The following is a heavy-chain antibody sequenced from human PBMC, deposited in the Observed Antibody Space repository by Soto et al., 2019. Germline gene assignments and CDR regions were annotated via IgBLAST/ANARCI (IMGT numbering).Heavy chain of an antibody. CDR1: GYTFSGYY. CDR3: ARGPDCTTAGPDY. D-gene: IGHD6-13*01. Sequence: QVQLVQSGAEVKKPGASVKVSCKASGYTFSGYYIHWVRQAPGQGLEWMGWVNPNGGGTHFAQKFQGRVTMTSDTSINTAYMDLTRLTSDDTAVYYCARGPDCTTAGPDYWGKGTLVTVSS. CDR2: VNPNGGGT. J-gene: IGHJ4*02. V-gene: IGHV1-2*02.